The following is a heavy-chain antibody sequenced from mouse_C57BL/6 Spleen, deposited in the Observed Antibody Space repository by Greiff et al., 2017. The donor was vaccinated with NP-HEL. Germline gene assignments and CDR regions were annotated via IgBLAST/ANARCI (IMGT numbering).Heavy chain of an antibody. V-gene: IGHV1-55*01. J-gene: IGHJ4*01. Sequence: QVQLQQPGAELVKPGASVKMSCKASGYTFTSYWITWVKQRPGQGLEWIGDIYPGSGSTNYNEKFKSKATLTVDTSSSTAYMQLSSLTSEDSAVYYCARGRIYYGNPYYAMDYWGQGTSVTVSS. CDR1: GYTFTSYW. CDR3: ARGRIYYGNPYYAMDY. D-gene: IGHD2-1*01. CDR2: IYPGSGST.